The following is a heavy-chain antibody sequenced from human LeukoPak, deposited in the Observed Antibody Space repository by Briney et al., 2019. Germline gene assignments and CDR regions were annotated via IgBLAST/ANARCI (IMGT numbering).Heavy chain of an antibody. CDR3: AGCYYDFWSGYFYGTNWFDP. D-gene: IGHD3-3*01. V-gene: IGHV3-30-3*01. Sequence: GGSLRLSCAASGFTFSSYAMHWVRQAPGKGLEWVAVISYDGSNKDYADSVKGRFTISRDNSKNTLYLQMNSLRAEDTAVYYCAGCYYDFWSGYFYGTNWFDPWGQGTLVTVSS. CDR1: GFTFSSYA. CDR2: ISYDGSNK. J-gene: IGHJ5*02.